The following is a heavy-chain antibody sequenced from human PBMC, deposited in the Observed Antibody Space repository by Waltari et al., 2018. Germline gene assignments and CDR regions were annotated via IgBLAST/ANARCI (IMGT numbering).Heavy chain of an antibody. V-gene: IGHV1-69*04. Sequence: QVQLVQSGAEVKKPGSSVKVSCKASGGTFSSYAISWVRQAPGQGLEWTGGIIPILGIANYAQKFQGRVTITADESTSTAYMELSSLRSEDTAVYYCASSDEIPELITGNRYMDVWGKGTTVTVSS. CDR3: ASSDEIPELITGNRYMDV. J-gene: IGHJ6*03. D-gene: IGHD1-20*01. CDR2: IIPILGIA. CDR1: GGTFSSYA.